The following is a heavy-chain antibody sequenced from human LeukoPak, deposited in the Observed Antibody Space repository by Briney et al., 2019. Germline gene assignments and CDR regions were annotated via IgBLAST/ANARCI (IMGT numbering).Heavy chain of an antibody. V-gene: IGHV4-4*02. D-gene: IGHD3-16*02. J-gene: IGHJ6*02. CDR1: GGSISSSNW. CDR3: ARSSRFYYYGMDV. CDR2: IYHSGST. Sequence: SETLSLTCAVSGGSISSSNWWSWVRQPPGKGLEWIGEIYHSGSTNYNPSLKSRVTISVDTSKNQFSLKLSSVTAADTAVYYCARSSRFYYYGMDVWGQGTTVTVSS.